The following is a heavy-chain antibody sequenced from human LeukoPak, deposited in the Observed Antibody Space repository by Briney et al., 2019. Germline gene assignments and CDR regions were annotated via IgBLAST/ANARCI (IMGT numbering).Heavy chain of an antibody. Sequence: GGSLRLSCVASGFTFSGNWMNWVRQAPGKGLVWVSRISGDGSDITYAGSVKGRFTISRDNARNTLYLQMNSLRVEDTAVYYCVSLGGITVTGPYDFDCWGQGTVVTVSS. J-gene: IGHJ4*02. D-gene: IGHD1-20*01. CDR3: VSLGGITVTGPYDFDC. CDR1: GFTFSGNW. V-gene: IGHV3-74*03. CDR2: ISGDGSDI.